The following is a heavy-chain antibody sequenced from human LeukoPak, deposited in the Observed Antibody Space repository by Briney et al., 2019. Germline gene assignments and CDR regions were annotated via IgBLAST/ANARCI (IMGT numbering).Heavy chain of an antibody. CDR1: GFIFSNYA. V-gene: IGHV3-23*01. CDR3: AKERSSGWPFDY. CDR2: LSGSGGHI. Sequence: GGSLRLSCAASGFIFSNYAMSWVRQAPGKGPEWVSSLSGSGGHIYYADSVRGRFTISRDNSKNTPYLQMNSLRADDTALYYCAKERSSGWPFDYWGQGTLVTVSS. D-gene: IGHD6-19*01. J-gene: IGHJ4*02.